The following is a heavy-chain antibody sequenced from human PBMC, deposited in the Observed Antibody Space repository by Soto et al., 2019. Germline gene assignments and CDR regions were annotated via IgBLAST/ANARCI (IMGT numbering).Heavy chain of an antibody. Sequence: SETLSLTCTVSGGSISSYYWSWIRQPPGKGLEWIGYIYYSGSTNYNPSLKSRVTISVDTSKNQFSLKLSSVTAADTAVYYCARDRSGGNWFDPWGQGTLVTVSS. CDR1: GGSISSYY. CDR3: ARDRSGGNWFDP. V-gene: IGHV4-59*01. CDR2: IYYSGST. J-gene: IGHJ5*02. D-gene: IGHD2-15*01.